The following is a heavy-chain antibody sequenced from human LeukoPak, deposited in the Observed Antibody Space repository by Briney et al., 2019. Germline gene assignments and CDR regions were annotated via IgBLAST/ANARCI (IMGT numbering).Heavy chain of an antibody. Sequence: ASVKVSCKASGYTFTGYYMHWVRQAPGQGLEWMGWINPNSGGTNYARKFQGRVTMTRDTSISTAYMELSRLRSDDTAVYYCARGPGDGYYTERAFDIWGQGTMVTVSS. V-gene: IGHV1-2*02. CDR3: ARGPGDGYYTERAFDI. CDR1: GYTFTGYY. CDR2: INPNSGGT. J-gene: IGHJ3*02. D-gene: IGHD5-24*01.